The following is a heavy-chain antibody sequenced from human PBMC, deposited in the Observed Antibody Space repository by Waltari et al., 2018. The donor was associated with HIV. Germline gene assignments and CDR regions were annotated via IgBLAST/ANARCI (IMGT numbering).Heavy chain of an antibody. CDR1: AGSISSYY. V-gene: IGHV4-59*01. CDR2: IYYSGST. Sequence: QVQLQESGPGLVKPSETLSLTCTVSAGSISSYYWSWIRQPPGKGLEWIGYIYYSGSTNYNPSLKSRVTISVDTSKNQFSLKLSSVTAADTAVYYCAREKGVYCSGGSCQGWFDPWGQGTLVTVSS. D-gene: IGHD2-15*01. J-gene: IGHJ5*02. CDR3: AREKGVYCSGGSCQGWFDP.